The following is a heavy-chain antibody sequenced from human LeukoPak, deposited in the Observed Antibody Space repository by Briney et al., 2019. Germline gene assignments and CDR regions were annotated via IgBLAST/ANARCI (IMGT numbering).Heavy chain of an antibody. D-gene: IGHD3-10*01. CDR1: GGSISSGSYY. J-gene: IGHJ6*02. CDR3: ARDGFGEFLESGGMDV. CDR2: IYTSGST. Sequence: SQTLSLTCTVSGGSISSGSYYWSWIRQPAGKGLEWIGRIYTSGSTNCNPSLKSRVTISVDTSKNQFSLKLSSVTAADTAVYYCARDGFGEFLESGGMDVWGQGTTVTVSS. V-gene: IGHV4-61*02.